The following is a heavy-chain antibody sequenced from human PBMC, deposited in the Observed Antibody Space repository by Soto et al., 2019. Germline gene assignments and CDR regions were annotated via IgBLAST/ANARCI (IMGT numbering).Heavy chain of an antibody. CDR3: AKDKQEDGSTRLDYGMDV. J-gene: IGHJ6*02. Sequence: GGSLRLSCAASGFTFDDYTMHWVRQAPGKGLEWVSLISWDGGSTYYADSVKGRFTISRDNSKNSLYLQMNSLRTEDTALYYCAKDKQEDGSTRLDYGMDVWGQGTTVTVSS. D-gene: IGHD2-2*01. CDR1: GFTFDDYT. V-gene: IGHV3-43*01. CDR2: ISWDGGST.